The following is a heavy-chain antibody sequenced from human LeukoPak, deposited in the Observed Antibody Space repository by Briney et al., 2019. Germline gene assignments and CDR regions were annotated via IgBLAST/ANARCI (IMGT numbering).Heavy chain of an antibody. Sequence: SETLSLTCTVSGGSISSYYWSWIRQPPGKGLEWIGYIYYSGSTNYNPSLKSRVTISVDTSKNQFSLKLTSVTAADTAVYYCARHTPGGDPLRFLSPWGQGTLVTVSS. CDR1: GGSISSYY. CDR2: IYYSGST. D-gene: IGHD3-3*01. V-gene: IGHV4-59*08. CDR3: ARHTPGGDPLRFLSP. J-gene: IGHJ4*02.